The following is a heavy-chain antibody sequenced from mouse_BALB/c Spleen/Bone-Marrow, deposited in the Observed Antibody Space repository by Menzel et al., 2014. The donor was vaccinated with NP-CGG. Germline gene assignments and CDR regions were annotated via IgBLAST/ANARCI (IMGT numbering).Heavy chain of an antibody. Sequence: EVKLVESGAGLAKPGGSLKLSCAASGFTLSDYYMYRVRQTPEKRLEWVATISDGGNYTYYPDSLKGRFTISRDNAKNNLNLQMSSLKSEDTAIYYCAREDYYRYDYVMDYWGQGTSVTVSS. CDR2: ISDGGNYT. J-gene: IGHJ4*01. CDR3: AREDYYRYDYVMDY. V-gene: IGHV5-4*02. CDR1: GFTLSDYY. D-gene: IGHD2-14*01.